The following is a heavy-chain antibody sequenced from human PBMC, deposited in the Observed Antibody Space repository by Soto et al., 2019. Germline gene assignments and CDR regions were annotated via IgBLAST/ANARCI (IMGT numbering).Heavy chain of an antibody. CDR3: ARDQLYYNDISGRPLNAFDV. J-gene: IGHJ3*01. V-gene: IGHV3-48*01. CDR2: IGIGSSTK. Sequence: GGSLRLSCAASGFTFSSYAMHWVRQAPGKGLEWVSYIGIGSSTKYYADSVKGRFTISRDNAKNSLYLQMNSLRAEDTAVYYCARDQLYYNDISGRPLNAFDVWGQGTMVTVSS. D-gene: IGHD3-22*01. CDR1: GFTFSSYA.